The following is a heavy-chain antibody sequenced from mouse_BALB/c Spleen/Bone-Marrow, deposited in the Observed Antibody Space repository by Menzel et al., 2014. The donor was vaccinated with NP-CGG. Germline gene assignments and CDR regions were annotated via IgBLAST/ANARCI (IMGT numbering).Heavy chain of an antibody. J-gene: IGHJ4*01. CDR2: IDPANGNT. V-gene: IGHV14-3*02. CDR1: GFNIKDTY. Sequence: VHVKQSGAELAKPGASVKLSCTASGFNIKDTYMHWVKQRPEQGLEWIGRIDPANGNTKYDPKFQGKATITADTSSNTAYLQLSSLTSEDTAVYYCALLLRYYAMDYWGQGTSVTVSS. D-gene: IGHD1-1*01. CDR3: ALLLRYYAMDY.